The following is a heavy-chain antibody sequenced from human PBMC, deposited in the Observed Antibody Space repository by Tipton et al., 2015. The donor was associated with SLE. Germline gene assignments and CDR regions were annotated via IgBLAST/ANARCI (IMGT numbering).Heavy chain of an antibody. CDR1: GFTFSSYE. CDR3: ATGAHIVVVVAANFDY. Sequence: SLRLSCAASGFTFSSYEMNWVRQAPGKGLEWVSYISSSSSYTNYADSVKGRFTISRDNAKNSLYLQMNSLRAEDTAVYYCATGAHIVVVVAANFDYWGQGTLVTVSS. CDR2: ISSSSSYT. D-gene: IGHD2-15*01. J-gene: IGHJ4*02. V-gene: IGHV3-48*03.